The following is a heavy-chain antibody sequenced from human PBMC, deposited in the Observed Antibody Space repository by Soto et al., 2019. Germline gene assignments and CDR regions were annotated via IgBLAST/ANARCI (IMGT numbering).Heavy chain of an antibody. CDR3: AIGVSGRYERYSQH. CDR2: IDPSDSYT. V-gene: IGHV5-10-1*01. D-gene: IGHD6-19*01. Sequence: GESLKISCKGSGYSFTSYWISWVRQMPGKGLEWMGRIDPSDSYTNYSPSFQGHVTISADKSISTAYLQWSSLKASDTAMYYCAIGVSGRYERYSQHWGQGTLVTVSS. J-gene: IGHJ1*01. CDR1: GYSFTSYW.